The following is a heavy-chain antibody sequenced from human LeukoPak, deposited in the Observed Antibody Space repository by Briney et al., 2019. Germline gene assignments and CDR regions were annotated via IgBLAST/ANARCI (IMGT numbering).Heavy chain of an antibody. V-gene: IGHV3-74*03. CDR3: ARPKTWFGDLLP. CDR2: INSDGSSK. CDR1: GFTFSSFW. Sequence: GGPLRFSCAASGFTFSSFWMHWVRQAPGKGLVWVSRINSDGSSKKYADSVKGRFTISRDNAKNTLYLQMNSLRVEDTAMYYCARPKTWFGDLLPWCQGTLVTVSS. J-gene: IGHJ5*02. D-gene: IGHD3-10*01.